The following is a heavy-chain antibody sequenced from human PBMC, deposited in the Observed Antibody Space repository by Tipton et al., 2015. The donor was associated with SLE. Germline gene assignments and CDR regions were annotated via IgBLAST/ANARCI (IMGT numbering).Heavy chain of an antibody. D-gene: IGHD3-22*01. J-gene: IGHJ4*02. Sequence: SLRLSCAASGFTFSSYAMHWVRQAPGKGLEWVAVISYDGSNKCYADSVKGRFTISRDNSKNTLYLQMNSLRAEDTAVYYCAREFDSSGYSSFDYWGQGTLVTVSS. CDR3: AREFDSSGYSSFDY. CDR2: ISYDGSNK. V-gene: IGHV3-30*04. CDR1: GFTFSSYA.